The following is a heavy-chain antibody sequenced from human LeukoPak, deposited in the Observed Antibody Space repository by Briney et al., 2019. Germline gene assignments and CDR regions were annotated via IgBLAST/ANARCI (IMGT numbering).Heavy chain of an antibody. CDR1: GGSFSGYY. Sequence: SETLSLTCAVYGGSFSGYYWSWIRQPPGKGLEWIGEINHSGSTNYNPSLKSRVTISVDTSKNQFSLKLSSVTAADTAVYYCARGRWLLWFGERSGWFDSWGQGTLVTVSS. V-gene: IGHV4-34*01. CDR2: INHSGST. CDR3: ARGRWLLWFGERSGWFDS. J-gene: IGHJ5*01. D-gene: IGHD3-10*01.